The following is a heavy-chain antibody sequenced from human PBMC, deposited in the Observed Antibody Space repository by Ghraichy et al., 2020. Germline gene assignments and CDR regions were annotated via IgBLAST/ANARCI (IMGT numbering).Heavy chain of an antibody. CDR3: AASRVVAGLPVGPYFYYYYGMDV. CDR1: GGTFSSYA. CDR2: IIPIFGTA. D-gene: IGHD6-19*01. J-gene: IGHJ6*02. V-gene: IGHV1-69*13. Sequence: SVKVSCKASGGTFSSYAISWVRQAPGQGLEWMGGIIPIFGTANYAQKFQGRVTITADESTSTAYMELSSLRSEDTAVYYCAASRVVAGLPVGPYFYYYYGMDVWGQGTTVTVSS.